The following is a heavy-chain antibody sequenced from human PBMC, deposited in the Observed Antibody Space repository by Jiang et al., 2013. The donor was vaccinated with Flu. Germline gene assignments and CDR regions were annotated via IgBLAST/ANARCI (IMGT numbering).Heavy chain of an antibody. CDR2: IWYDGSNK. CDR3: ARGGYSGYDIRLWDSYGMDV. Sequence: VQLVESGGGVVQPGRSLRLSCAASGFTFSRHGMHWVRQAPGKGLEWVAVIWYDGSNKYYPDSVKGRFTISRDNSKNTLYLQMNSLRAEDTAVYYCARGGYSGYDIRLWDSYGMDVWGHGTTVTVSS. D-gene: IGHD5-12*01. J-gene: IGHJ6*02. V-gene: IGHV3-33*08. CDR1: GFTFSRHG.